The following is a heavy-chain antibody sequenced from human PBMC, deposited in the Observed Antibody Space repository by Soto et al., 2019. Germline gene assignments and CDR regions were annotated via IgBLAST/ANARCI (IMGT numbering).Heavy chain of an antibody. J-gene: IGHJ4*02. CDR2: SYYSGST. CDR3: ARFGGSFPANSFDY. D-gene: IGHD1-26*01. V-gene: IGHV4-31*03. Sequence: QVQLQESGPGLVKPSQTLSLTCTVSGGSISSGGYYWSWIRQHPGKGLEWIGYSYYSGSTYYNPSLKSRVSISLDTSKNQFSLKLSSVTAADTAVYYCARFGGSFPANSFDYWGQGTLVTVSS. CDR1: GGSISSGGYY.